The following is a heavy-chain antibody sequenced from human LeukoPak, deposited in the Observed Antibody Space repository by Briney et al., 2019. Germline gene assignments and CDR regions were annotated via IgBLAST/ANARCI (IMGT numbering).Heavy chain of an antibody. Sequence: SETLSLTCTVSGGSISSSSYYWGWIRQPPGKGLEWIGSIYYSGSTYYNPSLKSRVTISVDTSKNQFSLKLSSVTAADTAVYYCARDVLLVGSGWSLGQGTLVTVSS. CDR3: ARDVLLVGSGWS. CDR1: GGSISSSSYY. J-gene: IGHJ5*02. D-gene: IGHD6-19*01. CDR2: IYYSGST. V-gene: IGHV4-39*07.